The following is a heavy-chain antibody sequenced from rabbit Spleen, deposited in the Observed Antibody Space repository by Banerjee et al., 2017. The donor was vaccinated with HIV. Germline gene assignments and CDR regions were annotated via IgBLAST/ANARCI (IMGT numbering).Heavy chain of an antibody. D-gene: IGHD4-1*01. CDR2: IYDGSSRST. CDR3: ARDLADAIGWNFNL. V-gene: IGHV1S40*01. Sequence: QSLEESGGDLVKPGASLTLTCKASGFSFSSGFYMCWVRQAPGKGLEWIACIYDGSSRSTKYASWAKGRFTISKTSSTTVTLQMTSLTVADTATYFCARDLADAIGWNFNLWGPGTLVTVS. J-gene: IGHJ4*01. CDR1: GFSFSSGFY.